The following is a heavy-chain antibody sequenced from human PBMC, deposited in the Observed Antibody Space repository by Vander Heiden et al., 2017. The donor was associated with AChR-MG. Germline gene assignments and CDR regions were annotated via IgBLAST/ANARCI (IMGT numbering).Heavy chain of an antibody. CDR3: ARYYGDYEGWFDP. CDR2: IYYSGST. J-gene: IGHJ5*02. Sequence: CTVSGGSISSGGYYWSWIRQHPGKGLEWIGYIYYSGSTYYNPSLKSRVTISIDTSKNQFSLKVISVTAADTAVYYCARYYGDYEGWFDPWCQGPLVTVSS. CDR1: GGSISSGGYY. V-gene: IGHV4-31*03. D-gene: IGHD4-17*01.